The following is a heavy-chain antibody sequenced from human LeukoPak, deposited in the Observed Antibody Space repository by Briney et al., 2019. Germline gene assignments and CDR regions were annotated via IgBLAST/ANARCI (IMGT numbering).Heavy chain of an antibody. Sequence: SVSVSCKASGGSFSSYAISWVRQAPGQGLEWMGGILPIVNTADYAQKFQGRVTITADESTSTAYMDLSSLRSEDTAVYYCARLTIGDYGDRESGFDYWGQGTLVTVSS. CDR1: GGSFSSYA. J-gene: IGHJ4*02. V-gene: IGHV1-69*13. D-gene: IGHD4-17*01. CDR3: ARLTIGDYGDRESGFDY. CDR2: ILPIVNTA.